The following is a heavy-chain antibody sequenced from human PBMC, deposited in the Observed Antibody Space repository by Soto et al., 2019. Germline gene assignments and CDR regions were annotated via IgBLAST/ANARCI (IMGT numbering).Heavy chain of an antibody. J-gene: IGHJ6*03. D-gene: IGHD6-6*01. Sequence: GGSLRLSCAASGFTFRSYTVNWVRQAPGKGLEWVSSISSGTNYIYYADSVKGRFTLSRDNAKNSLYLQMNSLRAEDTAVYYCARGTIAARPFYMDVWGTATTVTVSS. CDR3: ARGTIAARPFYMDV. CDR1: GFTFRSYT. CDR2: ISSGTNYI. V-gene: IGHV3-21*01.